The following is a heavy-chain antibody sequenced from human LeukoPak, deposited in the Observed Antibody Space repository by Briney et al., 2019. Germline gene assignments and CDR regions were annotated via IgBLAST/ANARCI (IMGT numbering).Heavy chain of an antibody. V-gene: IGHV4-39*07. J-gene: IGHJ5*02. D-gene: IGHD2-2*01. Sequence: SETLSLTCTVSGGSISSSSYYWGWIRQPPGKGLEWIGSIYYSGSTYYNPSLKSRVTISVDTSKNQFSLKLSSVTAADTAVYYCARDGIVVVPAAQGNWFDPWGQGTLVTVSS. CDR2: IYYSGST. CDR1: GGSISSSSYY. CDR3: ARDGIVVVPAAQGNWFDP.